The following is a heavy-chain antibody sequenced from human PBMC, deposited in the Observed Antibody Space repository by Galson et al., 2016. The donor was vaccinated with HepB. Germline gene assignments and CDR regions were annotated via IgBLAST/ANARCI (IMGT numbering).Heavy chain of an antibody. CDR2: INSDGSTT. CDR1: GFAFSSYW. V-gene: IGHV3-74*01. CDR3: ARGGSSRSFDY. Sequence: SLRLSCAASGFAFSSYWMHWVRQAPGKGLVWVSRINSDGSTTSYGDSVKGRFTISRDNAKNTLYLQMNSLRVEDTAVYYCARGGSSRSFDYWGQGTLVTVSS. J-gene: IGHJ4*02. D-gene: IGHD6-13*01.